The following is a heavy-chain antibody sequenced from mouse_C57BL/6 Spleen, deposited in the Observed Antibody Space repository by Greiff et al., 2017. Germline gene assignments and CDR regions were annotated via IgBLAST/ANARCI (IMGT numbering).Heavy chain of an antibody. CDR3: ARRDYGYYYYAMDY. Sequence: QVQLQQPGAELVKPGASVKMSCTASGYTFTSYWITWVKQRPGQGLEWIGDIYPGSGSTNYNEKFKSKATLTVDTSSSTAYMQLSSLTSEDSAFYYCARRDYGYYYYAMDYWGQGTSVTVSS. CDR1: GYTFTSYW. J-gene: IGHJ4*01. CDR2: IYPGSGST. V-gene: IGHV1-55*01. D-gene: IGHD2-2*01.